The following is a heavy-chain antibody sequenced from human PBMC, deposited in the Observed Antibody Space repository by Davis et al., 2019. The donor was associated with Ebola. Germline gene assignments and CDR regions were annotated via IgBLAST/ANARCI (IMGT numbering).Heavy chain of an antibody. J-gene: IGHJ4*02. CDR2: ITYSGST. V-gene: IGHV4-39*07. D-gene: IGHD5-12*01. Sequence: MPSETLSLTCTVSGGSISSSSYYWGWIRQPPGKGLEWIGSITYSGSTYYNPSLKSRVTISVDTSKNQFSLKLSSLTAADTAVYYCAREGYSGYPMEGGFDYWGQGTLVTVSS. CDR3: AREGYSGYPMEGGFDY. CDR1: GGSISSSSYY.